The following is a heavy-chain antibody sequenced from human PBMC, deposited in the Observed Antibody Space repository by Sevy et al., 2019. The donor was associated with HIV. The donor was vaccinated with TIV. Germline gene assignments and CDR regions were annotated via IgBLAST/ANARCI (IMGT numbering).Heavy chain of an antibody. CDR3: ARALYSDVWYYYDY. Sequence: GGSLRLSCSASGFTFSDYTMHWVRQAPGKGLEWVTLILKDGAIKYYADSVKGQFTISRDNSENTLYLQMNSLRPEDTAVYYCARALYSDVWYYYDYWGQGTLVTVSS. D-gene: IGHD6-19*01. V-gene: IGHV3-30-3*01. J-gene: IGHJ4*02. CDR1: GFTFSDYT. CDR2: ILKDGAIK.